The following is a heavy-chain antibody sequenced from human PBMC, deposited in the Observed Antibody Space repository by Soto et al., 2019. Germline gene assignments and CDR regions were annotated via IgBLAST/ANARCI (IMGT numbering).Heavy chain of an antibody. J-gene: IGHJ4*02. V-gene: IGHV5-51*01. CDR3: SSYRGGSGRFLQYFDY. D-gene: IGHD1-26*01. CDR1: GYSFTSYW. Sequence: GESLKISCKGSGYSFTSYWIGWVRQMPGKGLEWMGIIYPGDSDTRYSPSFQGQVTISADKSISTAYLQWSSLKASDTAMYYCSSYRGGSGRFLQYFDYWGQGTLVTVSS. CDR2: IYPGDSDT.